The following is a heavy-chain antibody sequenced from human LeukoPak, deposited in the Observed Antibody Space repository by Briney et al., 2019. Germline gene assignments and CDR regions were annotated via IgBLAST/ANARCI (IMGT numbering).Heavy chain of an antibody. CDR3: AREVWGLAAAMRLGNMDV. CDR2: IIPIFGTA. D-gene: IGHD2-2*01. J-gene: IGHJ6*03. V-gene: IGHV1-69*05. Sequence: SSVKVSCKASGGTFSSYAISWVRQAPGQGLEWMGGIIPIFGTANYAQKFQGRVTITTDESTSTAYMELSSLRSEDTAVYYCAREVWGLAAAMRLGNMDVWGKGNTVTVSS. CDR1: GGTFSSYA.